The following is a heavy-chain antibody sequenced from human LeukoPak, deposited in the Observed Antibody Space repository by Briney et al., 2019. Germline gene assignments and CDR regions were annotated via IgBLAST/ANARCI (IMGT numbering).Heavy chain of an antibody. CDR3: TRGSLSGSSRDY. V-gene: IGHV1-8*01. J-gene: IGHJ4*02. D-gene: IGHD1-26*01. Sequence: GASVKVSCKASGYTFTGYDINWVRQAIGQGLEWVGWMNPSTGDTGYAQKFQGRVTMTRNASVDTAFMELSGLGSEDTAVYYCTRGSLSGSSRDYWGQGTLVTVSS. CDR2: MNPSTGDT. CDR1: GYTFTGYD.